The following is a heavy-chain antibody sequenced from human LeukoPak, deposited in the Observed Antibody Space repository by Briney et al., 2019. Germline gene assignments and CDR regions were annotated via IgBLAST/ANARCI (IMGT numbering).Heavy chain of an antibody. CDR3: ARITYDFWSGYYMPDDH. J-gene: IGHJ5*02. CDR2: ISIYNGNT. Sequence: GASVKVSCKASGYTFINYVISGVRQAPGQGLEWMGWISIYNGNTDYAQKLRGRVTMTTDTSTSTAYMELRSLRSDDTAVYYCARITYDFWSGYYMPDDHWGQGTLVTVSS. CDR1: GYTFINYV. V-gene: IGHV1-18*01. D-gene: IGHD3-3*01.